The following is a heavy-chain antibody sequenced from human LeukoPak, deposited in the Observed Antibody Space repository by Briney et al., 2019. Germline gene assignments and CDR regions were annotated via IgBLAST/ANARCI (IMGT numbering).Heavy chain of an antibody. J-gene: IGHJ5*02. D-gene: IGHD3-10*01. CDR2: IYYSGST. CDR1: GGPISSSSYY. CDR3: ARPRSVNTYYYGSGSTNWFDP. Sequence: PSETLSLTCTVSGGPISSSSYYWGWIRQPPGKGLEWIGSIYYSGSTYYNPSLKSRVTISVDTSKNQFSLKLSSVTAADTAVYYCARPRSVNTYYYGSGSTNWFDPWGQGTLVTVSS. V-gene: IGHV4-39*01.